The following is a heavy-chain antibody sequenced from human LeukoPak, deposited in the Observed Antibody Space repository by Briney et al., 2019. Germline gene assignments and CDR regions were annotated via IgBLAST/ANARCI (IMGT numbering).Heavy chain of an antibody. D-gene: IGHD2/OR15-2a*01. CDR2: IYYSGST. CDR3: ARGGLSVAYNWFDP. J-gene: IGHJ5*02. CDR1: GGSISSYY. V-gene: IGHV4-59*01. Sequence: SETLSLTCTVSGGSISSYYWSWIRQPPGKGLEWIGYIYYSGSTNYNPSLKSRVTISVDTSKNQFSLKLSSVTAADTAVYYCARGGLSVAYNWFDPWGQGTLVTVSS.